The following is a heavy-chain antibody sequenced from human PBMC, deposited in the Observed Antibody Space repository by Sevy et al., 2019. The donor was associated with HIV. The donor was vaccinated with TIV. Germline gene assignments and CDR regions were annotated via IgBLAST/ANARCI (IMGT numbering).Heavy chain of an antibody. V-gene: IGHV1-69*13. CDR1: GGTFSSYA. J-gene: IGHJ3*02. Sequence: ASVKVSCKASGGTFSSYAISWVRQAPGQGLEWMGGIIPIFGTANYAQKFQGRVTITADESTGTAYMELSSLRSEDTAVYYCARGYYYDSSGYYQHDAFDIWGQGTMVTVSS. CDR3: ARGYYYDSSGYYQHDAFDI. CDR2: IIPIFGTA. D-gene: IGHD3-22*01.